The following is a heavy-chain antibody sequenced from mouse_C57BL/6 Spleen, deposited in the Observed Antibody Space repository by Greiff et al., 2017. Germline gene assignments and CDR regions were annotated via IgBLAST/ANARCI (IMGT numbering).Heavy chain of an antibody. Sequence: EVKLVESGGGLVKPGGSLKLSCAASGFTFSDYGMHWVRQAPEKGLEWVAYISSGSSTIYYADTVKGRFTISRDNAKNTLFLQMTSLRSDDTAMYYCARPYDYPYYYAMDYWGQGTSVTVSS. CDR3: ARPYDYPYYYAMDY. V-gene: IGHV5-17*01. CDR1: GFTFSDYG. D-gene: IGHD2-4*01. CDR2: ISSGSSTI. J-gene: IGHJ4*01.